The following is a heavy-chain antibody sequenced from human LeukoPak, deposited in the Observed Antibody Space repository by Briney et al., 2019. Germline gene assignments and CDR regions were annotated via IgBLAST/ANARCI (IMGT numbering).Heavy chain of an antibody. CDR2: ISGSGDST. Sequence: GSPRIPCAASGFTFCNYAMSGGRHAPGEGLGWGSVISGSGDSTYYADSVKGRFTISRDNSKNTLYLQMNSLGAEDTAVYYCAKGASVSCYSALDYWCQGTLVTVSS. V-gene: IGHV3-23*01. J-gene: IGHJ4*02. CDR3: AKGASVSCYSALDY. D-gene: IGHD2-15*01. CDR1: GFTFCNYA.